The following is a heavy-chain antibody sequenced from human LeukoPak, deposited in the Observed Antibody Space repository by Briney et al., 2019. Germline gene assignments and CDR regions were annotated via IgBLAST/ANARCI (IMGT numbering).Heavy chain of an antibody. CDR1: GFTVNNNY. J-gene: IGHJ4*02. D-gene: IGHD5-18*01. CDR2: IYSGGYT. V-gene: IGHV3-53*05. CDR3: ASAPVGYSYVGTN. Sequence: PGGSLRLSCAASGFTVNNNYMSWVRQAPGRGLEWVSVIYSGGYTYYAGSVKGRFTISRDNSKNTLYLQMNSLRAEDTAVYYCASAPVGYSYVGTNWGQGTLVTVSS.